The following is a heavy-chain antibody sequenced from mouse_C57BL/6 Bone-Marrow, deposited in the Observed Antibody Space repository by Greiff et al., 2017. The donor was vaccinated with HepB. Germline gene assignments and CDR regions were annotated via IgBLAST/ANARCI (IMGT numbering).Heavy chain of an antibody. CDR3: ARGRAYYAHFDY. Sequence: EVQLQESGPVLVKPGASVKMSCKASGYTFTDYYMNWVKQSHGKSLEWIGVINPYNGGTSYNQKFKGKATLTVDKSSSTAYMELNGLTSEDSAVYYCARGRAYYAHFDYWGQGTTLTVSS. D-gene: IGHD1-1*01. CDR2: INPYNGGT. V-gene: IGHV1-19*01. CDR1: GYTFTDYY. J-gene: IGHJ2*01.